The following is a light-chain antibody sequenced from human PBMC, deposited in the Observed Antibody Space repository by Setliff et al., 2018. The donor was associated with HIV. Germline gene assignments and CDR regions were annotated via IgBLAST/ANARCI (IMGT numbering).Light chain of an antibody. V-gene: IGLV1-40*01. J-gene: IGLJ2*01. Sequence: QSVLTQPPSVSGAPGQRVAISCTGSSSNLGAGYDVQWYQQLPGTAPKIVIFGNTNRPSGVPDRFSGSKSGTSASLAITGLQAEDEADYYCQSYDYRLSGSVVFGGGTKGTVL. CDR3: QSYDYRLSGSVV. CDR2: GNT. CDR1: SSNLGAGYD.